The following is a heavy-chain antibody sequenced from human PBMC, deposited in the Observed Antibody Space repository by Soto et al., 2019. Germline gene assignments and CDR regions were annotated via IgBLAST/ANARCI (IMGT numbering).Heavy chain of an antibody. CDR1: GFTVSGSA. Sequence: EVQLVESGGGLVQPGGSLKLSCAASGFTVSGSAVHWVRQASGKGLEWVGRIRSKTNSYATAYAASVKGRFTISRDDSKNTAYLQMNSLKTEDTAVYYGTSHLGELSFPRAFDIWGQGTMVTVSS. D-gene: IGHD3-16*02. CDR3: TSHLGELSFPRAFDI. V-gene: IGHV3-73*01. J-gene: IGHJ3*02. CDR2: IRSKTNSYAT.